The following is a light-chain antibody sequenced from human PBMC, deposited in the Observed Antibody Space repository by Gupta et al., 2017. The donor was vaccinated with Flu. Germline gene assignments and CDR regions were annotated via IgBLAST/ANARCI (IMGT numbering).Light chain of an antibody. V-gene: IGKV3-15*01. CDR3: QQYNNWPCT. CDR1: QSVRSF. Sequence: EIVLTQSPATLSVSPGERATLFCRASQSVRSFLAWYQQKPGQAPRLLISDASTRATGIPARFSAGESGTEFTLTISNLQSEDYAVYYCQQYNNWPCTFGQGTKVEIK. J-gene: IGKJ1*01. CDR2: DAS.